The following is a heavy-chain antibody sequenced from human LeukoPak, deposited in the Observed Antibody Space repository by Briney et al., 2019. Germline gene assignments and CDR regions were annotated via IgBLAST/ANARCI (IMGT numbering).Heavy chain of an antibody. V-gene: IGHV3-7*01. CDR2: MREDGSII. CDR1: GVPFNVQT. J-gene: IGHJ4*02. Sequence: PGGSLRLSCAASGVPFNVQTMSWVRQAPGKGLDWVASMREDGSIINYVDSVKGRFTISRDNPKNSLYLQMNSLRAEDTAVYYCARGGAARGRFENWGQGTLVTVSS. D-gene: IGHD6-25*01. CDR3: ARGGAARGRFEN.